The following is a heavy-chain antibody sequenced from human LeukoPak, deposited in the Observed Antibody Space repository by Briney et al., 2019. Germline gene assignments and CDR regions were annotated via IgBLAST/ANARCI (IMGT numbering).Heavy chain of an antibody. D-gene: IGHD5-18*01. CDR3: ARRDRYSSGQFDH. Sequence: SETLSLTCTVSGASISTSSYYWGWVRQPPGKGLEWIGSIYYSGTTYYNPSLKSRVTISVDTSKNHFSLKVNSVTATDTAVYYCARRDRYSSGQFDHWGQGTLATVSS. CDR2: IYYSGTT. CDR1: GASISTSSYY. V-gene: IGHV4-39*02. J-gene: IGHJ4*02.